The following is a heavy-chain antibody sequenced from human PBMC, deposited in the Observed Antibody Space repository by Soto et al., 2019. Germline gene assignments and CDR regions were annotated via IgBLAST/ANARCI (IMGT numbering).Heavy chain of an antibody. CDR1: GYSFTSYC. CDR3: ATPGGSGSAEYYYYGMDV. CDR2: IYPGDSDT. J-gene: IGHJ6*02. V-gene: IGHV5-51*01. D-gene: IGHD3-10*01. Sequence: GESLKISCKGSGYSFTSYCIGVVRQMPGKGREGVGIIYPGDSDTRYSPSFQGQVTISADKSISTAYLQWSSLKASDTAMYYCATPGGSGSAEYYYYGMDVWGQGTTVTV.